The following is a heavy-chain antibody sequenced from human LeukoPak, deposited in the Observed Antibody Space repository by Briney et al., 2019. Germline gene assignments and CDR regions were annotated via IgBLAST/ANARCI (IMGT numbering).Heavy chain of an antibody. D-gene: IGHD1-1*01. Sequence: GGSLRLSCAASGFTFSSYWMHWVRQAPGKGLEWVSRMDENGGTIDYADSVKGRFTISRDNAKDTLYLQMNSLRDEDTAVYYCISGLCGRHDQWGRGTLVTVSS. V-gene: IGHV3-74*01. CDR2: MDENGGTI. CDR1: GFTFSSYW. J-gene: IGHJ5*02. CDR3: ISGLCGRHDQ.